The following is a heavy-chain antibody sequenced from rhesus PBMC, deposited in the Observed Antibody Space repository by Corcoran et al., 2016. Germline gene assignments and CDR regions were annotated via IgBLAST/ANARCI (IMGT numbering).Heavy chain of an antibody. CDR2: IVGNSLGT. Sequence: QVQLQESGPGLVKPSETLSLTCTVSGGSISGYYWSWIRQPPGKGLEWIGNIVGNSLGTNYYPLLKSRVTISKDTSKNQFSLKLSSVTAADTAVYYCARDSGGWPYYGLDSWGQGVVVTVSS. J-gene: IGHJ6*01. CDR3: ARDSGGWPYYGLDS. V-gene: IGHV4-81*01. D-gene: IGHD6-37*01. CDR1: GGSISGYY.